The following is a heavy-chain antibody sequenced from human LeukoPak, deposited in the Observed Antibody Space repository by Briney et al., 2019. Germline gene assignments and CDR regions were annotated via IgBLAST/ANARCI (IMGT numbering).Heavy chain of an antibody. CDR3: ARRSIKQQPFYYYYYYMDV. CDR2: INSDGSST. J-gene: IGHJ6*03. Sequence: GGSLRLSCAASGFTFSSYWMHWVRQAPGKGLVWVSRINSDGSSTSYADSVKGRFTISRDNAKNTLYLQMNSLRAEDTAVYYCARRSIKQQPFYYYYYYMDVWGKGTTITVSS. V-gene: IGHV3-74*01. D-gene: IGHD6-13*01. CDR1: GFTFSSYW.